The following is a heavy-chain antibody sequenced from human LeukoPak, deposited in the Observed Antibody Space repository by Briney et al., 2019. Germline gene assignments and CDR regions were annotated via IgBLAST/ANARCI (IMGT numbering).Heavy chain of an antibody. CDR2: IYYSGST. CDR3: ARTNYDILTGYGWFDP. V-gene: IGHV4-39*01. D-gene: IGHD3-9*01. Sequence: PSETLSLTCAVSGGSISSSNWWGWIRQPPGKGLEWIGSIYYSGSTYYNPSLKSRVTISVDTSKNQFSLKLSSVTAADTAVYYCARTNYDILTGYGWFDPWGQGTLVTVSS. J-gene: IGHJ5*02. CDR1: GGSISSSNW.